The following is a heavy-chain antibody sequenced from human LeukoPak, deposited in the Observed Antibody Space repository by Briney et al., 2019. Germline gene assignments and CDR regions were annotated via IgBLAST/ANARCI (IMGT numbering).Heavy chain of an antibody. CDR3: ARVGAAAAHNWFDP. Sequence: GGSLRLSCAASGFTFSSYSMNWVRQAPGKGLEWVSSISSSSSYIYYADSVKGRFTISRDNAKNSPYLQMNSLRAEDTAVYYCARVGAAAAHNWFDPWGQGTLVTVSS. D-gene: IGHD6-13*01. CDR1: GFTFSSYS. V-gene: IGHV3-21*01. CDR2: ISSSSSYI. J-gene: IGHJ5*02.